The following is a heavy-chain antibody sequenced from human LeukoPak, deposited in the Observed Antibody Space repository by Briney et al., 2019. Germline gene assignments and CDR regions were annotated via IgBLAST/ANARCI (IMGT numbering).Heavy chain of an antibody. D-gene: IGHD2-2*01. CDR3: ARDSDQLLSYNWFDP. Sequence: ASVKVSCKASGYTFTSYAVHWVRQAPGQRLEWMGWINAGNGNTKYSQKFQGRVTITRDTSASTAYMELSSLRSEDTAVYYCARDSDQLLSYNWFDPWGQGTLVTVSS. CDR1: GYTFTSYA. CDR2: INAGNGNT. J-gene: IGHJ5*02. V-gene: IGHV1-3*01.